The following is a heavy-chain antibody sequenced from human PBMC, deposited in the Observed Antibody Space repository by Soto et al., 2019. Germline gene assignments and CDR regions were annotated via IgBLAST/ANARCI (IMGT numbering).Heavy chain of an antibody. Sequence: SVEVSCKASGGTFSSYAISRVRQAPGQGLEWMGGIIPIFGTANYAQKFQGRVTITADESTSTAYKELSSLRSEDTAVYYCARSQYYDILTGYNEGLCYFDYWGQGTLVTVSS. V-gene: IGHV1-69*13. CDR2: IIPIFGTA. J-gene: IGHJ4*02. D-gene: IGHD3-9*01. CDR1: GGTFSSYA. CDR3: ARSQYYDILTGYNEGLCYFDY.